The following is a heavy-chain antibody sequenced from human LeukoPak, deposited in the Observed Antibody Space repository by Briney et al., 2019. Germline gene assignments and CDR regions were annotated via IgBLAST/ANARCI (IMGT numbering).Heavy chain of an antibody. CDR3: AREGVVPAVIATKYFFDY. CDR2: IFQSGST. CDR1: GYSISSGYY. D-gene: IGHD2-2*02. Sequence: SETLSLTCTVSGYSISSGYYWGWIRQPPGKGLEWMGSIFQSGSTYNNPSLKSRVTILVDTSKNHFSLKLGSVTAADTAVYYCAREGVVPAVIATKYFFDYWGQGTLVTVSS. J-gene: IGHJ4*02. V-gene: IGHV4-38-2*02.